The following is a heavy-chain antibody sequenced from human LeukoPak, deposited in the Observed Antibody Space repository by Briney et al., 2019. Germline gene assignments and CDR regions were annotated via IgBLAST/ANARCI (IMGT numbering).Heavy chain of an antibody. V-gene: IGHV4-38-2*02. CDR2: IYHSGST. D-gene: IGHD3-9*01. CDR3: AREAFYYDILTGYPYYFDY. Sequence: SETLSLTCTVSGYSISSGYYWGWIRQPPGKGLEWIGRIYHSGSTYYNPSLKSRVTISVDTSKNQFSLKLSSVTAADTAVYYCAREAFYYDILTGYPYYFDYWGQGTLVTVSS. CDR1: GYSISSGYY. J-gene: IGHJ4*02.